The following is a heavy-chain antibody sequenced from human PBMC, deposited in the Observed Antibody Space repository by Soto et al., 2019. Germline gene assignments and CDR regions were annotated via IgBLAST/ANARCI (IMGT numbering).Heavy chain of an antibody. D-gene: IGHD2-8*01. CDR3: TTGPGYCTNGVCYTDTYYYGMDV. CDR1: GFTFSNAW. Sequence: GGSLRLSCAASGFTFSNAWMNWVRQAPGKGLEWVGRIKSKTDGGTTDYAAPVKGRFTISRDDSKNTLYLQMNSLKTEDTAVYYCTTGPGYCTNGVCYTDTYYYGMDVWGQGTTVTVSS. J-gene: IGHJ6*02. V-gene: IGHV3-15*07. CDR2: IKSKTDGGTT.